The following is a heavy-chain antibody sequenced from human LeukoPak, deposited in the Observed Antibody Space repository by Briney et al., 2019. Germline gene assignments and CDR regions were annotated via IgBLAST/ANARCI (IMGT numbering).Heavy chain of an antibody. Sequence: ASVKVSCKASGYTFTSYGISWVRQAPGQGLEWMGWISAYNGNTNYAQKLQGRVTMTTDTSTSTAYMELRSLRSDGTAVYYCARDAITMVRGVISHWGQGTLVTVSS. CDR1: GYTFTSYG. D-gene: IGHD3-10*01. V-gene: IGHV1-18*01. CDR2: ISAYNGNT. J-gene: IGHJ4*02. CDR3: ARDAITMVRGVISH.